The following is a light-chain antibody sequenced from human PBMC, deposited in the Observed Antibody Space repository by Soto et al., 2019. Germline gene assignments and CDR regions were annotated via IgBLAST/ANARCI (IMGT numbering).Light chain of an antibody. CDR3: CSYAGSYTDV. V-gene: IGLV2-11*01. J-gene: IGLJ1*01. Sequence: QSALTQPRSVSGSPGQSVTISCTGTSSDVGGYNYVSWYQQHPGKAPKLMIYDVSKRPSGVPDRFSGSKSGNTASLTISGLQAEEEDDYYCCSYAGSYTDVFGTGTKVTVL. CDR1: SSDVGGYNY. CDR2: DVS.